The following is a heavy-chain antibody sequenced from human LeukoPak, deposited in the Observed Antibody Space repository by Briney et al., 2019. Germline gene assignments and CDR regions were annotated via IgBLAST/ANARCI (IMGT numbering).Heavy chain of an antibody. CDR2: ISWNSDSI. V-gene: IGHV3-9*01. Sequence: GGSLRLSCAASGFTFDDYAMHWVRQAPGKGLEWVSSISWNSDSIAYADSVKGRFTISRDNAKSSLYLQMNSLTPGDTALYYCTKDKGIINGFYYFDSWGQGTLVAVSS. D-gene: IGHD3-10*01. J-gene: IGHJ4*02. CDR3: TKDKGIINGFYYFDS. CDR1: GFTFDDYA.